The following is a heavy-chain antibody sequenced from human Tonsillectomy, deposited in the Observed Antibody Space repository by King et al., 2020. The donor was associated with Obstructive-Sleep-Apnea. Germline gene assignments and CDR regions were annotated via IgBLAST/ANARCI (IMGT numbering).Heavy chain of an antibody. CDR2: INLNGGST. CDR1: GYTFTSSY. J-gene: IGHJ4*02. V-gene: IGHV1-46*01. Sequence: VQLVQSGADVKEPGASVKVSCKTSGYTFTSSYMHWVRQAPGQGLEWMGIINLNGGSTTYAPRFRGRVTMTRETSPSTVYMDLSSLRFEDTAVYYCTRGDQLLSSFDYWGQGTLVTVSS. CDR3: TRGDQLLSSFDY. D-gene: IGHD3-22*01.